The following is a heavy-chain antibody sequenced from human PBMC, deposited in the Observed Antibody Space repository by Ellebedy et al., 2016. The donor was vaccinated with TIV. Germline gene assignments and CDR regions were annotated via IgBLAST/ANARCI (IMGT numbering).Heavy chain of an antibody. J-gene: IGHJ1*01. CDR3: ARDRDGSSSSDFQH. V-gene: IGHV1-18*04. Sequence: AASVKVSCKASGYTFSNYGITWVRQAPGQGLEWMGWISAYNGNTIYAQKFQARVTMTTDTSTSTAYLEMRGLRSDDTAVYYCARDRDGSSSSDFQHWGPGTLVTVSS. CDR1: GYTFSNYG. D-gene: IGHD6-6*01. CDR2: ISAYNGNT.